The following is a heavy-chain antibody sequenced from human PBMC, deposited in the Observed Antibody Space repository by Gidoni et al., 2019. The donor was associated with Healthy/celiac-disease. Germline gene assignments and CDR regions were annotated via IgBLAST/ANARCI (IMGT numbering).Heavy chain of an antibody. Sequence: QVQLVQSGAEVKKPGASLKVSCKASGYTFTSYDINWVRQATGQGLEWMGWMNPNSGNTGYAQKFQGRVTMTRNTSISTAYMELSSLRSEDTAVYYCARGGNVVVPAAQYGMDVWGQGTTVTVSS. CDR1: GYTFTSYD. J-gene: IGHJ6*02. CDR3: ARGGNVVVPAAQYGMDV. V-gene: IGHV1-8*01. D-gene: IGHD2-2*01. CDR2: MNPNSGNT.